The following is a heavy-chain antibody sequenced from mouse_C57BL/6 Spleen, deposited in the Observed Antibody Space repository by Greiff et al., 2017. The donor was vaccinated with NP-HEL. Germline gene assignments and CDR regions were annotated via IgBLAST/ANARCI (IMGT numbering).Heavy chain of an antibody. CDR2: ISSGGSYT. J-gene: IGHJ4*01. CDR1: GFTFSSYG. D-gene: IGHD2-4*01. CDR3: ARHGDDYDEKAYAMDY. V-gene: IGHV5-6*01. Sequence: EVMLVESGGDLVKPGGSLKLSCAASGFTFSSYGMSWVRQTPDKRLEWVATISSGGSYTYYPDSVKGRFTISRDNAKNTLYLQMSSLKSEDTAMYYCARHGDDYDEKAYAMDYWGQGTSVTVSS.